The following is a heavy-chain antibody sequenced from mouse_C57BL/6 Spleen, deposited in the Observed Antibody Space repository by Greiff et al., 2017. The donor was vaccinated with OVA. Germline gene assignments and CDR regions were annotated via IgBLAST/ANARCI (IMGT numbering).Heavy chain of an antibody. CDR1: GYTFTSYW. D-gene: IGHD2-2*01. V-gene: IGHV1-74*01. Sequence: QVQLQQPGAELVKPGASVKVSCKASGYTFTSYWMHWVKQRPGQGLEWIGRIHPSDSDTNYNQKFKGKATLTVDTSSSTAYMQLSSLTSEDSAVYYCANYGDDDGEVYFDYWGQGTTLTVSS. CDR2: IHPSDSDT. J-gene: IGHJ2*01. CDR3: ANYGDDDGEVYFDY.